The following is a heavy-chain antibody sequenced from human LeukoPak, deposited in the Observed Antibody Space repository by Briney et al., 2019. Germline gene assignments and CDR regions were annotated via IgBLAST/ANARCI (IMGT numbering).Heavy chain of an antibody. J-gene: IGHJ4*02. CDR3: AKDRYYYDSSGYFWHY. Sequence: GGSLRLSCAASGFTFSSYAMSWVRQAPGKGLEWVSVISGSGGSTHYADSVKGRFTISRDNSKNTLYLQMNSLRAEDTAVYYCAKDRYYYDSSGYFWHYWGQGTLVTVSS. CDR1: GFTFSSYA. D-gene: IGHD3-22*01. V-gene: IGHV3-23*01. CDR2: ISGSGGST.